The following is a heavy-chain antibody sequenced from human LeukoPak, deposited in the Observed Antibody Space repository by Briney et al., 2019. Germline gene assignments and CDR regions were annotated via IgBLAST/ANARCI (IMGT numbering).Heavy chain of an antibody. CDR1: GFTFSSYA. CDR3: AKGGSSGWPFDY. V-gene: IGHV3-23*01. CDR2: ISGSGGST. D-gene: IGHD6-19*01. Sequence: PGGSLRLSGAASGFTFSSYAISWFRQAPGKGLDWVSAISGSGGSTYYADSVKGRFTISRDNSKNTLYLQMNGLRVEDTAVYYCAKGGSSGWPFDYRGKGTLVTVSS. J-gene: IGHJ4*02.